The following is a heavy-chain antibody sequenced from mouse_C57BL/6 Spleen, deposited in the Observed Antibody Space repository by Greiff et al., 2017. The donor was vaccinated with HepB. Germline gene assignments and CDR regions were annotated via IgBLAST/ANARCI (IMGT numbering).Heavy chain of an antibody. CDR1: GYTFTSYG. CDR3: ARSSSGLDY. V-gene: IGHV1-81*01. CDR2: IYPRSGNT. Sequence: QVQLKESGAELARPGASVKLSCKASGYTFTSYGISWVKQRTGQGLEWIGEIYPRSGNTYYNEKFKGKATLTADKSSSTAYMELRILTSEDSAVYFCARSSSGLDYWGQGTTLTVSS. J-gene: IGHJ2*01. D-gene: IGHD3-2*02.